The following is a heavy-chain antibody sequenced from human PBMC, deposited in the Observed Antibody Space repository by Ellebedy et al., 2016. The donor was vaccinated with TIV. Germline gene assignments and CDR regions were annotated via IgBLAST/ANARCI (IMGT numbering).Heavy chain of an antibody. CDR1: GYTFTSYY. Sequence: AAPVKVSCKASGYTFTSYYMHWVRQAPGQGLEWMGIINPSGGTTNYAQRFQGRVTMTSDTSTSTVYMELSSLRSEDTAVYYCARAGTGMITSPPPAYWGQGTLVTVSS. CDR2: INPSGGTT. D-gene: IGHD5-18*01. V-gene: IGHV1-46*01. J-gene: IGHJ4*02. CDR3: ARAGTGMITSPPPAY.